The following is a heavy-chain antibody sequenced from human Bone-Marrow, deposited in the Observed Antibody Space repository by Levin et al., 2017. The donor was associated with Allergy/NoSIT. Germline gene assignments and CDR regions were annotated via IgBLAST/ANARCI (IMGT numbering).Heavy chain of an antibody. J-gene: IGHJ3*02. CDR3: AKLTVQGVIMSDAFDI. Sequence: SCAASGFTFSSYAMSWVRQAPGKGLEWVSAISGSGGSTYYADSVKGRFTISRDNSKNTLYLQMNSLRAEDTAVYYCAKLTVQGVIMSDAFDIWGQGTMVTVSS. CDR1: GFTFSSYA. CDR2: ISGSGGST. D-gene: IGHD3-10*01. V-gene: IGHV3-23*01.